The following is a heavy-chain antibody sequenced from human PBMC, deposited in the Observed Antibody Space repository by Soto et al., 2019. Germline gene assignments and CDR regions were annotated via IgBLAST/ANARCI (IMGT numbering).Heavy chain of an antibody. CDR1: GYTFTNHA. D-gene: IGHD3-22*01. CDR2: INAGDDNT. J-gene: IGHJ4*02. Sequence: ASVKVSCNASGYTFTNHAIHWLSQAPGQRLEWMGWINAGDDNTKYSQRFQDRVTITRDTSASTAYMELSSLRSEDTAVYYCARNYYDSSGLDSWGQGTLVTVSS. CDR3: ARNYYDSSGLDS. V-gene: IGHV1-3*01.